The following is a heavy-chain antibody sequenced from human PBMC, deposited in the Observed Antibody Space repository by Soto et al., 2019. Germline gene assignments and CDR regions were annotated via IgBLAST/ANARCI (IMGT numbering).Heavy chain of an antibody. V-gene: IGHV3-21*01. Sequence: GGSLRLSCAASGFTFSSYSMNWGRQAPGKGLEGVSSIISSSSYIYYADSVKGRFTISRDNAKSSLYLQMNSLRDQDPAVYYFARGAYINYGSALDIWRQRTMVTVSS. CDR3: ARGAYINYGSALDI. CDR2: IISSSSYI. D-gene: IGHD4-4*01. J-gene: IGHJ3*02. CDR1: GFTFSSYS.